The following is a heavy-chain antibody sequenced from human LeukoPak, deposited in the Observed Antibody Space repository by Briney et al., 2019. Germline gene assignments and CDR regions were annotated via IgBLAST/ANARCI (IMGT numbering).Heavy chain of an antibody. D-gene: IGHD5-24*01. J-gene: IGHJ4*02. CDR2: TGDDT. CDR3: AKDAIYKNSVWDYFDY. Sequence: PGGSLRLSCAASGFSFSDYAMTWVRQAPGKGLELVSSTGDDTYYADSVKGRFTISRDDSKDTLFLQMNSLRVEDTAVYYCAKDAIYKNSVWDYFDYLGQGTLVTVSS. CDR1: GFSFSDYA. V-gene: IGHV3-23*01.